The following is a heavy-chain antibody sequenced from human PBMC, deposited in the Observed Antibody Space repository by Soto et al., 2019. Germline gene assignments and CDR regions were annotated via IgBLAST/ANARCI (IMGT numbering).Heavy chain of an antibody. CDR3: AKVGNWNYFVTYYMDV. J-gene: IGHJ6*03. V-gene: IGHV3-30*18. Sequence: PGGSLRLSCAASGFTFSSYGMHWVRQAPGKGLEWVAVISYDGSNKYYADSVKGRFTIFRDNSKNTLYLQMNSLRAEDTAVYYCAKVGNWNYFVTYYMDVWGKGTTVTVSS. CDR1: GFTFSSYG. CDR2: ISYDGSNK. D-gene: IGHD1-7*01.